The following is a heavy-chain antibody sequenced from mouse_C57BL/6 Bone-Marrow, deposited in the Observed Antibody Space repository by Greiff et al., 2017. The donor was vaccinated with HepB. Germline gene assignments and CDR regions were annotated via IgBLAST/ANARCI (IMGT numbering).Heavy chain of an antibody. Sequence: QVQLQQPGAELVMPGASVKLSCKASGYTFTSYWMHWVKQRPGQGLEWIGEIDPSDSYTNYNQKFKGKSTLTVDKSSSTAYLQLSSLTSEDSAVYYCARSRFYLYFDVWGTGTTVTVSS. CDR2: IDPSDSYT. J-gene: IGHJ1*03. CDR1: GYTFTSYW. CDR3: ARSRFYLYFDV. V-gene: IGHV1-69*01.